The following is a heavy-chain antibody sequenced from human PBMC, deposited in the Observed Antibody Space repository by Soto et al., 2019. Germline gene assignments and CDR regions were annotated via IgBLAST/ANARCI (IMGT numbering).Heavy chain of an antibody. CDR2: FHSSGST. V-gene: IGHV4-39*01. J-gene: IGHJ4*02. Sequence: SETLSLTCAVSGVSISSPSYYWGWIRQPPGKGLEWIGTFHSSGSTYDNPSLKSRVTISMDTSKNQLSLKLSSVSAADTAVYYCATVGGDLWLPFENWGQGTLVTVSS. CDR1: GVSISSPSYY. D-gene: IGHD2-21*02. CDR3: ATVGGDLWLPFEN.